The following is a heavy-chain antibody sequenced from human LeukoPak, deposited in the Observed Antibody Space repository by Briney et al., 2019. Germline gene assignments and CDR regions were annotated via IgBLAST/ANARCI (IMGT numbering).Heavy chain of an antibody. CDR1: GFTFSTHA. CDR3: AKRTLGSYLAFDS. Sequence: EGSLRLSCAASGFTFSTHAMSWVRQAPGKGLEWGSTISGSGGPTYYADSVKGRFTISRDDSRNTLYLQMNSLRAEDTAVYFCAKRTLGSYLAFDSCGQGTLVTVSS. J-gene: IGHJ4*02. V-gene: IGHV3-23*01. D-gene: IGHD1-26*01. CDR2: ISGSGGPT.